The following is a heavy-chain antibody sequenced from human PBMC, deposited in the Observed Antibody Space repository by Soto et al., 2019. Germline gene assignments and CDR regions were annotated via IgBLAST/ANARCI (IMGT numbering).Heavy chain of an antibody. Sequence: VQLAESGGVVVQPGGSLRLSCAASGFTFDAYTMHWVCQAPGKGMEWVSLISWDGTNTYYADSVKGRFTISRDNSKNSLYLQMNSLRTEDTALYFCAKEMGTIYFDYWGQGTLVTVSS. CDR3: AKEMGTIYFDY. CDR2: ISWDGTNT. J-gene: IGHJ4*02. CDR1: GFTFDAYT. V-gene: IGHV3-43*01. D-gene: IGHD1-1*01.